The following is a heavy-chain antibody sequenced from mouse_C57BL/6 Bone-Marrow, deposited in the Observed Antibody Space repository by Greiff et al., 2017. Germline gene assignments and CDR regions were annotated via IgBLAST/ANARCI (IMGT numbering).Heavy chain of an antibody. D-gene: IGHD1-1*01. CDR1: GYAFSSYW. J-gene: IGHJ2*01. CDR3: TSPYYYGSSYGY. V-gene: IGHV1-80*01. Sequence: QVQLQQSGAELVKPGASVKISCKASGYAFSSYWMNWVKQRPGKGLEWIGQIFPGDGDTNYNGKFKGKATLTADKSSSTAYMQLSSLTSEDTAVYYCTSPYYYGSSYGYWGQGTTLTVSS. CDR2: IFPGDGDT.